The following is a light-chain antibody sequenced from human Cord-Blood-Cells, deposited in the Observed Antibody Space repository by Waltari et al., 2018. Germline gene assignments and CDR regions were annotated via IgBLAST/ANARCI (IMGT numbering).Light chain of an antibody. CDR2: DAS. CDR1: QDISNY. J-gene: IGKJ3*01. Sequence: DIQLTQSPSSLSASVGDRVTITWQASQDISNYLNWYQQKPGKAPKLLIYDASNLETGVPSRFSGSGSGTDFTFTISSLQPEDIATYYCQQYDNLSIFTFGPGTKVDIK. V-gene: IGKV1-33*01. CDR3: QQYDNLSIFT.